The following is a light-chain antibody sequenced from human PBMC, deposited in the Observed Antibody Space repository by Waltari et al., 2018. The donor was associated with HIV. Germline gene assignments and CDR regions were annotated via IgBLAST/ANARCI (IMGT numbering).Light chain of an antibody. CDR3: QQSYSTPVSLT. V-gene: IGKV1-39*01. J-gene: IGKJ4*02. CDR2: AAA. Sequence: DIQMTQSPSSLSASVGDRVTITCRASQSISSYLNWYQQKPGQAPKLLIDAAARLQSGVPSRFSGSGSGTDGTLTISSLQSEDYATDYCQQSYSTPVSLTFGGGTKVEIK. CDR1: QSISSY.